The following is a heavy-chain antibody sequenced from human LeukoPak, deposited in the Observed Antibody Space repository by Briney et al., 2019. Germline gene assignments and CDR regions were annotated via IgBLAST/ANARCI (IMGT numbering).Heavy chain of an antibody. CDR3: ARDRGSGWYEFDY. D-gene: IGHD6-19*01. CDR2: IYCSGST. Sequence: SETLSLTCTVSGGSISSYYWSWIRQPPGKGLEWIGYIYCSGSTNYNPSLKSRVTISVDTSKNQFSLKLSSVTAADTAVYYCARDRGSGWYEFDYWGQGTLVTVSS. CDR1: GGSISSYY. V-gene: IGHV4-59*01. J-gene: IGHJ4*02.